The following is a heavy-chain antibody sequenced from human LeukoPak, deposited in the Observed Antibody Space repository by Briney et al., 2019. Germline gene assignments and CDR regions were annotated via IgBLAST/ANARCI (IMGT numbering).Heavy chain of an antibody. CDR2: ISAYNGNT. V-gene: IGHV1-18*01. CDR1: GYTFTSYG. J-gene: IGHJ3*02. D-gene: IGHD4-23*01. Sequence: GASVKVSCKASGYTFTSYGISWVRQAPGQGLEWMGWISAYNGNTNYAQKLQGRVTMTTDTSTSTAYMELRSLRSDDTAVYYCARDGDYGGTTDAFDIWGQGTMVTVSS. CDR3: ARDGDYGGTTDAFDI.